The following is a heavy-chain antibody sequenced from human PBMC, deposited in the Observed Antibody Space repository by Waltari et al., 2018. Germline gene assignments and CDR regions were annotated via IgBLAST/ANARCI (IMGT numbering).Heavy chain of an antibody. Sequence: QVQLQQWGAGLLTPSETLSLTCSVSRASVSAYYWGWGRHVPGKGLEWIGQVRHPGNSQYTPPLQSRVAISIDTTSEQFSRKVFSVTAADTGLDFCTGGGNYDYWSHSPFVDPWGQGTQVIVSS. J-gene: IGHJ5*02. CDR2: VRHPGNS. D-gene: IGHD3-3*01. V-gene: IGHV4-34*01. CDR1: RASVSAYY. CDR3: TGGGNYDYWSHSPFVDP.